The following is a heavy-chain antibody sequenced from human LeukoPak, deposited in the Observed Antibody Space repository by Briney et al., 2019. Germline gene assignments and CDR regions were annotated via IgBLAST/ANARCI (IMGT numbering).Heavy chain of an antibody. D-gene: IGHD6-13*01. Sequence: GASVTVSCKVSGYTLTELSMHWVRQAPGKGLEWMGGFDPEDGETIYAQKFQGRVTMTEDTSTDTAYMELSSLRSEDTAVYYCATVYGSIAAAGTRDYYGMDVWGKGTTVTVPS. CDR2: FDPEDGET. CDR1: GYTLTELS. CDR3: ATVYGSIAAAGTRDYYGMDV. J-gene: IGHJ6*04. V-gene: IGHV1-24*01.